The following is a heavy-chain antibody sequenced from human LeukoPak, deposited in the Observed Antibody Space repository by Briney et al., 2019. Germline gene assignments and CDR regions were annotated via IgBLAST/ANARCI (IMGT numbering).Heavy chain of an antibody. V-gene: IGHV5-51*01. D-gene: IGHD3-10*01. CDR2: IYPGDSDT. Sequence: GESLKISCKGSGYSFTSYWIGWVRQMPGKGLEWMGIIYPGDSDTRYSPSFQGQVTTSADKSISTAYLQWSSLKASDTAMYYCARLRSMVRGVMGAFDIWGQGTMVTVSS. J-gene: IGHJ3*02. CDR1: GYSFTSYW. CDR3: ARLRSMVRGVMGAFDI.